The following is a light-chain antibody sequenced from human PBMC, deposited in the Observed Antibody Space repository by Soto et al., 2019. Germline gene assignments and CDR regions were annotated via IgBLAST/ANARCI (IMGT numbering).Light chain of an antibody. J-gene: IGKJ4*01. CDR2: GAS. CDR1: QSVSSSY. CDR3: QQYGSSPLT. V-gene: IGKV3-20*01. Sequence: EIVLTQSPGTLSLSPGERATLSCRASQSVSSSYLAWYQQKPGQAPRLLIYGASSRATGIPDRFSGSGSGTAFTLTISRLEPDDFAVYYGQQYGSSPLTFGGGTKVESK.